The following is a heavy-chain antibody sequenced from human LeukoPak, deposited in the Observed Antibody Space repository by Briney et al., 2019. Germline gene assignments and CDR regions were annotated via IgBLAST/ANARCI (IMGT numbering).Heavy chain of an antibody. CDR3: TRGSVWGSYRPDY. D-gene: IGHD3-16*02. CDR1: GFTFCDYA. J-gene: IGHJ4*02. V-gene: IGHV3-49*04. Sequence: GRSLRLSCTASGFTFCDYAMSWVRQAPGKGVEWVGFIRNKAYGGTTEYAASVKGRFSISRDDSKSIAYLQMNSLKTEDTAVYYCTRGSVWGSYRPDYWGQGTLVTVSS. CDR2: IRNKAYGGTT.